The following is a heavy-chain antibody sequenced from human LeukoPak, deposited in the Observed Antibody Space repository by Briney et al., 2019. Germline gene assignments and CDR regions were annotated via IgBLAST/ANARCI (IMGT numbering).Heavy chain of an antibody. CDR1: GFTVSSNY. V-gene: IGHV3-66*01. D-gene: IGHD2-2*01. CDR3: ARDGGYCSSTSCYWAFDY. Sequence: GGSLRLSCAASGFTVSSNYMSWVRQVPGKGLEWVSVIYSDGTISYADSVKGRFTISRDNSENTLYLQMNSLRVEDTAVYYCARDGGYCSSTSCYWAFDYWGQGTLVTVSS. CDR2: IYSDGTI. J-gene: IGHJ4*02.